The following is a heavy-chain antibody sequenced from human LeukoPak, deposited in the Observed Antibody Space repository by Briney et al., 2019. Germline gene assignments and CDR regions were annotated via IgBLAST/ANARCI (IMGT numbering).Heavy chain of an antibody. CDR2: IKQDGSEK. CDR1: GFTFSTYW. J-gene: IGHJ4*02. CDR3: AKADVVVPAAIRGGVY. Sequence: GSLRLSCAASGFTFSTYWMSWVRQAPGKGLEWVANIKQDGSEKYYVDSVKGRFTISRDNAKNSLYLQMNSLRAEDTAVYYCAKADVVVPAAIRGGVYWGQGTLVTVSS. V-gene: IGHV3-7*03. D-gene: IGHD2-2*02.